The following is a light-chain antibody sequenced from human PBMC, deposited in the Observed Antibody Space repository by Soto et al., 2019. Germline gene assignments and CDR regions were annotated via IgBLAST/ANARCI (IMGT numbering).Light chain of an antibody. CDR1: QSVSSSY. Sequence: EILGTQSSGTRSLLPGGKATRSRRASQSVSSSYLAWYQQKPGQAPRLLIYGASSRATGIPDRFSGSGSGTDFTLTISRLEPEDFAVYYCQQCGSSPWTCGQGTKVDIK. CDR3: QQCGSSPWT. V-gene: IGKV3-20*01. J-gene: IGKJ1*01. CDR2: GAS.